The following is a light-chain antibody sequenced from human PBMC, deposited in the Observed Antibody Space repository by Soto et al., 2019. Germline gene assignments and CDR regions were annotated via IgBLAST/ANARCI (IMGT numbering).Light chain of an antibody. CDR2: DVS. V-gene: IGLV2-14*01. CDR3: NSYRATSTLV. J-gene: IGLJ1*01. Sequence: QSVLTQPASVSGSPGQSIAISRTGTSSDVGRCNCVSWYQQHPGKAPKLMIYDVSNRPSGVSNRFSGSKSGNTASLIISGLQAEDEAEYYCNSYRATSTLVFGTGAKVTVL. CDR1: SSDVGRCNC.